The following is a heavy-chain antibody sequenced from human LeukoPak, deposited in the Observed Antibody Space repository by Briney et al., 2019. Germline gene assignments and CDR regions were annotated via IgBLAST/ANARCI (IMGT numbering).Heavy chain of an antibody. J-gene: IGHJ5*02. CDR1: GGSISSYY. CDR3: ARGKLGYCSSTSCYGGWFDP. D-gene: IGHD2-2*01. CDR2: IYTSGGT. Sequence: PSETLSLTCTVSGGSISSYYWSWIRQPAGKGLEWIGRIYTSGGTNYNPSLKSRVTMSVDTSKNQFSLKLSSVTAADTAVYYCARGKLGYCSSTSCYGGWFDPWGQGTLVTVSS. V-gene: IGHV4-4*07.